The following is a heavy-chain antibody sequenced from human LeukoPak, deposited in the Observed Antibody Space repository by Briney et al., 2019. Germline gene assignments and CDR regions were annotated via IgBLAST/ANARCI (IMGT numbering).Heavy chain of an antibody. CDR3: ARGRGGYYYRNWFDP. V-gene: IGHV4-34*01. Sequence: SETLSLTCAVYGGSFSGYYWSWIRQPPGKGLEWIGEINHSGSTNYNPSLQSRVTISVDTSKNQFSLKLSSVTAADMTVYYCARGRGGYYYRNWFDPWGQGTLVTVSS. CDR2: INHSGST. J-gene: IGHJ5*02. CDR1: GGSFSGYY. D-gene: IGHD3-22*01.